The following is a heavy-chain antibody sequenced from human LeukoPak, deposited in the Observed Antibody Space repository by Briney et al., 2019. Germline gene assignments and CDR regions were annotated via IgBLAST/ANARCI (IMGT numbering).Heavy chain of an antibody. J-gene: IGHJ2*01. CDR2: MYYTGST. D-gene: IGHD2-21*01. Sequence: TSETLSLTCTVSGGSIRNTNYHWGWIRQSPGKGLEYTGSMYYTGSTYNNPSLKSRVAISVDTSKNQFSLNLRSVTAADTAVYYCARQGIVANWYFDLWGRGTLVTVSS. V-gene: IGHV4-39*01. CDR1: GGSIRNTNYH. CDR3: ARQGIVANWYFDL.